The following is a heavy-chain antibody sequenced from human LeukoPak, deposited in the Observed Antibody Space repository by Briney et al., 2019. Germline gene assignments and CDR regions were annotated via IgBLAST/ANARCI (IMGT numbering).Heavy chain of an antibody. CDR3: ARDLLLRRYSSSWYENGNAFDI. CDR1: GYTFTSYD. J-gene: IGHJ3*02. Sequence: GASVKVSCKASGYTFTSYDINWARQATGQGLEWMGWINTNTGNPTYAQGFTGRFVFSLDTSVSTAYLQISSLKAEDTAVYYCARDLLLRRYSSSWYENGNAFDIRGQGTMVTASS. V-gene: IGHV7-4-1*02. D-gene: IGHD6-13*01. CDR2: INTNTGNP.